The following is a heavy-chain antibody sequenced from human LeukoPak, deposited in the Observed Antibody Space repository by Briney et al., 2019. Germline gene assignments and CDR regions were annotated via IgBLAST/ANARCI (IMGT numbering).Heavy chain of an antibody. J-gene: IGHJ4*02. V-gene: IGHV1-2*02. CDR1: GYTFTDYY. CDR3: ARQEYSGELSPT. D-gene: IGHD3-16*02. CDR2: INPNTGYA. Sequence: ASVKVSCKASGYTFTDYYIPWVRQAPGQGLEWMGWINPNTGYAEYAKKFQDTVTMTRDTSSNTAYMELSRLKSDDTAVYYCARQEYSGELSPTRGQGTLVTVSS.